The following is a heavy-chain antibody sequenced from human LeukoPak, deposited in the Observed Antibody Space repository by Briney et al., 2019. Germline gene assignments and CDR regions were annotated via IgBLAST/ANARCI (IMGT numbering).Heavy chain of an antibody. Sequence: TSETLSLTCTVSGGSISSYYWSWIRQPAGKGLEWIGRIYTSGSTNYNPSLKSRVTMSVDTSKNQFSLKLSSVTAADTAVYYCARDVLAGCWYYFDYWGQGTLVTVSS. V-gene: IGHV4-4*07. D-gene: IGHD3-9*01. J-gene: IGHJ4*02. CDR3: ARDVLAGCWYYFDY. CDR2: IYTSGST. CDR1: GGSISSYY.